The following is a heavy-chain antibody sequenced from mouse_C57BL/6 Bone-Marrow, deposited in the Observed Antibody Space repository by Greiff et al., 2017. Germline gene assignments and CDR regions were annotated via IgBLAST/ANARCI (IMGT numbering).Heavy chain of an antibody. CDR1: GYAFSSYW. J-gene: IGHJ4*01. CDR2: IYPGDGDT. D-gene: IGHD2-14*01. V-gene: IGHV1-80*01. CDR3: ARRTAYYRNYAMDY. Sequence: VQLQQSGAELVKPGASVKISCKASGYAFSSYWMNWVKQRPGKGLEWIGQIYPGDGDTNYNGKFKGKATLTADKSSSTAYMQLSSLTSEDSAVYFCARRTAYYRNYAMDYWGQGTSVTVSS.